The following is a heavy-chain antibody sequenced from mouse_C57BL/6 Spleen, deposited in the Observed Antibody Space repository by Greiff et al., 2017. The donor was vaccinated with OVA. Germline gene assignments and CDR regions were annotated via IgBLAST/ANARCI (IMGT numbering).Heavy chain of an antibody. D-gene: IGHD1-1*01. CDR3: TRSYYYGSSPFDY. CDR1: GFTFSDAW. Sequence: EVQGVESGGGLVQPGGSMKLSCAASGFTFSDAWMDWVRQSPEKGLEWVAEIRNKANNHATYYAESVKGRFTISRDDSISSVYLQMNSLRAEDTGIYYCTRSYYYGSSPFDYWGQGTTLTVSS. CDR2: IRNKANNHAT. J-gene: IGHJ2*01. V-gene: IGHV6-6*01.